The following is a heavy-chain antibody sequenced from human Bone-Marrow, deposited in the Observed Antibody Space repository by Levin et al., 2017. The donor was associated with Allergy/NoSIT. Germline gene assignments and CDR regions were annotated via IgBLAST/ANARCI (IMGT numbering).Heavy chain of an antibody. D-gene: IGHD5-12*01. CDR3: AKVVGYDYEGDLGLDC. J-gene: IGHJ4*02. CDR2: ISYDGSNK. CDR1: GFTFSNYA. Sequence: PGGSLRLSCAASGFTFSNYAMHWVRQAPGKGLEWVALISYDGSNKYYVDSVKGRFTISRDNSKNRLYLQMNSLRSEDTAVYYCAKVVGYDYEGDLGLDCWGQGTLVTVSS. V-gene: IGHV3-30*18.